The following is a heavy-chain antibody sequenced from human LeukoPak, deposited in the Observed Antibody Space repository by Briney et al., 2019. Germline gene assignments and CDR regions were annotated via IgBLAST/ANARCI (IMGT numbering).Heavy chain of an antibody. Sequence: GGSLRLSCAASGFTFSSYWMSWVRQAPGKGLEWVAVISYDGSNKYYADSVKGRFTISRDNSKNTLYLQMNSLRAEDTAVYYCARDLGYYYYMDVWGKGTTVTVSS. D-gene: IGHD3-10*01. J-gene: IGHJ6*03. CDR1: GFTFSSYW. CDR3: ARDLGYYYYMDV. V-gene: IGHV3-30*03. CDR2: ISYDGSNK.